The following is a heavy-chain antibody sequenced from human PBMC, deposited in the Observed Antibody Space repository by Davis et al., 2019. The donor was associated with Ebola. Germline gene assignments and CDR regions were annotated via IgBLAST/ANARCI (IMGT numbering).Heavy chain of an antibody. V-gene: IGHV1-18*01. D-gene: IGHD2-2*03. J-gene: IGHJ6*04. Sequence: ASVKVSCKASGYTFTSYGISWVRQAPGQGLEWMGWISAYNGNTNYAQKLQGRVTMTTDTSTSTAYMELRSLRSDDTAVYYCARDGYCSSTSCPRFYYYYYGMDVWGKGTTVTVSS. CDR3: ARDGYCSSTSCPRFYYYYYGMDV. CDR1: GYTFTSYG. CDR2: ISAYNGNT.